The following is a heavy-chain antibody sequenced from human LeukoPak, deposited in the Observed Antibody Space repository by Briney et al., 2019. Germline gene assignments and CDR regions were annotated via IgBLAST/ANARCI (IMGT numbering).Heavy chain of an antibody. CDR2: IYYRGST. CDR3: ARPGPLVRRWAFDI. CDR1: GGSISSYY. V-gene: IGHV4-59*08. J-gene: IGHJ3*02. Sequence: SETLSLTCTVSGGSISSYYWSWIRQPPGKGLEWIGYIYYRGSTNYNPSLKSRVTISVDTSKNQFSLKLSSVTAADTAVYYCARPGPLVRRWAFDIWGQGTMLTVSS. D-gene: IGHD6-13*01.